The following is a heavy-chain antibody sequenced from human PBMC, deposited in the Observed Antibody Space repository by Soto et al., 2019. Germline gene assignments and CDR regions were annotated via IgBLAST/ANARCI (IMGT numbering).Heavy chain of an antibody. J-gene: IGHJ6*02. D-gene: IGHD5-12*01. CDR3: ARMVATTMRNQPRHYGMDV. CDR2: IIPILGIA. CDR1: GGTFSSYT. V-gene: IGHV1-69*02. Sequence: QVQLVQSGAEVKKPGSSVKVSCKASGGTFSSYTISWVRQAPGQGLEWMGRIIPILGIANYAQKFQGRVTITADKSTSTAYMELSSLRSEDTAVYYCARMVATTMRNQPRHYGMDVWGQGTTVTVSS.